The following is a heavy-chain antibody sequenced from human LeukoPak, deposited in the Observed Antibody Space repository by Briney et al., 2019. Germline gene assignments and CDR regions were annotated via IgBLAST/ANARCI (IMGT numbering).Heavy chain of an antibody. D-gene: IGHD5-18*01. CDR2: IYTSGST. Sequence: PSETLSLTCTVSGGSISSGSYYWSWIRQLAGKGLEWIGRIYTSGSTNYNPSLKSRVTISVDTSKNQFSLKLSSVTAADTAVYYCAREADTATVPRVDYWGQGTLVTVSS. J-gene: IGHJ4*02. CDR3: AREADTATVPRVDY. CDR1: GGSISSGSYY. V-gene: IGHV4-61*02.